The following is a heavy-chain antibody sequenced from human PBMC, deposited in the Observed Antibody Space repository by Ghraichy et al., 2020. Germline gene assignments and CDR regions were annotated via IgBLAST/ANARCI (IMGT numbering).Heavy chain of an antibody. J-gene: IGHJ4*02. D-gene: IGHD5-18*01. V-gene: IGHV4-4*09. CDR3: VGTAEDTQSDY. CDR2: IYPSGNT. Sequence: SETLSLTCTVSGGSIKRYYWAWIRQPPGKGLEWIVYIYPSGNTNYNPSLKSRVTISVDTSKNQFSLKLSSVTAADTAVYYCVGTAEDTQSDYWGQGTLVTVSS. CDR1: GGSIKRYY.